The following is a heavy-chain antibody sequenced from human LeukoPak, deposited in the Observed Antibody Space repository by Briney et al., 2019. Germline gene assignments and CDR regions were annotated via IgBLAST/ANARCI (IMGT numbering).Heavy chain of an antibody. V-gene: IGHV5-51*01. D-gene: IGHD3-22*01. CDR2: IYPGDSDT. J-gene: IGHJ3*02. CDR3: ARQIPTPNYYDSSGSTDAFDI. Sequence: WIRQPPGKGLEWMGIIYPGDSDTRYSPSFQGQVTISADKSISTAYLQWSSLKASDTAMYYCARQIPTPNYYDSSGSTDAFDIWGQGTMVTVSS.